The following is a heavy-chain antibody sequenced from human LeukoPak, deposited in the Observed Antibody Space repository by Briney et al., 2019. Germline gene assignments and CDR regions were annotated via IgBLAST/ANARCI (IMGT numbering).Heavy chain of an antibody. CDR3: ARASGVVPHDAFDI. D-gene: IGHD2-15*01. Sequence: ASVKVSCKASGYTFTGYYMHWVRQAPGRGLEWMGWINPNSGGTNYAQKFQGRVTMTRDTSISTAYMELSRLRSDDTAVYYCARASGVVPHDAFDIWGQGTMVTVSS. CDR1: GYTFTGYY. V-gene: IGHV1-2*02. J-gene: IGHJ3*02. CDR2: INPNSGGT.